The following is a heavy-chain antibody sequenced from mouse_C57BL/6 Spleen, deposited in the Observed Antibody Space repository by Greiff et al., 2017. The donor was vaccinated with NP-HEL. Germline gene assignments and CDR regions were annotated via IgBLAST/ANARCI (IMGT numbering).Heavy chain of an antibody. CDR3: AREAQATCYAMDY. CDR1: GYAFSSSW. V-gene: IGHV1-82*01. D-gene: IGHD3-2*02. CDR2: IYPGDGDT. Sequence: VKLQESGPELVKPGASVKISCKASGYAFSSSWMNWVKQRPGKGLEWIGRIYPGDGDTNYNGKFKGKATLTADKSSSTAYMQLSCLTSEDSAVYFCAREAQATCYAMDYWGQGTSVTVSS. J-gene: IGHJ4*01.